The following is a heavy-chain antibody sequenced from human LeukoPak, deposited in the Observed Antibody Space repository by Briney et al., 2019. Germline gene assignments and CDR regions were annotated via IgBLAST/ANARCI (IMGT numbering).Heavy chain of an antibody. V-gene: IGHV4-59*01. CDR3: AGGYYYMDV. J-gene: IGHJ6*03. CDR1: GGSISRYY. Sequence: SETLSLTCTVSGGSISRYYWSWIRQPPGKGLEWIGYIYYSGSTNYNPSLKSRVTISVDTSKNQFSLKLSSVTAADTAVYYCAGGYYYMDVWGKGTTVTISS. D-gene: IGHD3-16*01. CDR2: IYYSGST.